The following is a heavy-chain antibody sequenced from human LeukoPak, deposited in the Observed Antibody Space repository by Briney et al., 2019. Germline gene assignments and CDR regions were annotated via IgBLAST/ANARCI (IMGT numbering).Heavy chain of an antibody. V-gene: IGHV1-69*13. J-gene: IGHJ4*02. Sequence: ASVKVSCKASGGTFSSYAISWVRQAPGQGLEWMGGIIPILGTANYAQKFQGRVTITADESTSTAYMELSSLRSEDTAVYYCARAGNTYKNYYDSSGYHPNFDYWGQGTLVTVSS. CDR2: IIPILGTA. CDR1: GGTFSSYA. D-gene: IGHD3-22*01. CDR3: ARAGNTYKNYYDSSGYHPNFDY.